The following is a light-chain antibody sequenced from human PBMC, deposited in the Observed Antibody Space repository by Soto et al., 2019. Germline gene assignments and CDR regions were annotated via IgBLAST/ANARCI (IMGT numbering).Light chain of an antibody. Sequence: QSVLTQPPSVSGAPGQRVTISCTGIRSNSGSTYDVQWYQQLPGTAPKLLIHGNTDRPSGVPDRFSGSKSGTSASLAITGLQADDEADYYCQSYDDSLSVHYVFGTGTKVTVL. CDR2: GNT. J-gene: IGLJ1*01. V-gene: IGLV1-40*01. CDR3: QSYDDSLSVHYV. CDR1: RSNSGSTYD.